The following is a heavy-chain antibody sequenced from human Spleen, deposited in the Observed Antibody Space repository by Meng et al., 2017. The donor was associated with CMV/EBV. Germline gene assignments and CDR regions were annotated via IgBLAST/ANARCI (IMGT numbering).Heavy chain of an antibody. CDR2: SNAGNGNT. J-gene: IGHJ5*02. CDR1: GYTFTSYA. V-gene: IGHV1-3*02. Sequence: ASVKVSCKASGYTFTSYAMHWVRQAPGQRLEWMGWSNAGNGNTKYSQEFQGRVTITRDTSASTAYTELSSLRSEDTAVDYCARVMKGGSCSSASCYRRGRFDPWGQGTMVTVSS. D-gene: IGHD2-2*02. CDR3: ARVMKGGSCSSASCYRRGRFDP.